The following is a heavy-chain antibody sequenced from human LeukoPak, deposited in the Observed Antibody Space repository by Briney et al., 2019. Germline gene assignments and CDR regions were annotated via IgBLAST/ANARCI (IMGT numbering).Heavy chain of an antibody. CDR2: IWYDGSNK. CDR3: AKDKGNYYFDY. J-gene: IGHJ4*02. V-gene: IGHV3-30*02. Sequence: GGSLRLSCAASGISFSASGMHWVRQVPGEGLEWVAFIWYDGSNKYYADSVKGRFTISRDDSEKMIYLQMNSLRADDTALYYCAKDKGNYYFDYWGQGTLVTVSS. D-gene: IGHD4-23*01. CDR1: GISFSASG.